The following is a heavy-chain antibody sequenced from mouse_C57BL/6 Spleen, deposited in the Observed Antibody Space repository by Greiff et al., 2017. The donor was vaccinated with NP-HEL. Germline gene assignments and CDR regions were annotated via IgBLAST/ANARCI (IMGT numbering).Heavy chain of an antibody. CDR3: ARRSYYDYDEFAY. CDR2: IYPGDGDT. V-gene: IGHV1-80*01. D-gene: IGHD2-4*01. CDR1: GYAFRSYW. J-gene: IGHJ3*01. Sequence: QVQLQQSGAELVKPGASVKISCKASGYAFRSYWMNWVKQRPGKGLEWIGQIYPGDGDTNYNGKFKGKATLTADKSSSTAYMQLSSLTSEDSAVYFCARRSYYDYDEFAYWGQGTLVTVSA.